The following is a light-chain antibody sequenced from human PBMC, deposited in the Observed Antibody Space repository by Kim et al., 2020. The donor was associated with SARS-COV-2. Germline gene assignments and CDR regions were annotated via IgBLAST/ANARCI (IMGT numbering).Light chain of an antibody. J-gene: IGKJ1*01. CDR3: QHYSGSLCT. CDR1: QHVGSDY. CDR2: GAS. V-gene: IGKV3-20*01. Sequence: AEKATPHCCATQHVGSDYLAWFQQKPGQPPRLLIYGASSRAAGVPDRFSGSGSGTDFTLTISRLEPEDFAVYFCQHYSGSLCTFGQGTQLEIK.